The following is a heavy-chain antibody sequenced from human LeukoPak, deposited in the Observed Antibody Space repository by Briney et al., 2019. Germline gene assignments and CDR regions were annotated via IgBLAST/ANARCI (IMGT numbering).Heavy chain of an antibody. CDR2: IISSGSTI. CDR3: AREGEYSSSSVDY. D-gene: IGHD6-6*01. Sequence: ETGGSLRLSCAASGFTFSSYEMNWVRQAPGKGLEWVSYIISSGSTIYFADSVKDRFTISRDNAKNSLYLQMNSLRAEDTAVYYCAREGEYSSSSVDYWGQGTLVTVSS. J-gene: IGHJ4*02. V-gene: IGHV3-48*03. CDR1: GFTFSSYE.